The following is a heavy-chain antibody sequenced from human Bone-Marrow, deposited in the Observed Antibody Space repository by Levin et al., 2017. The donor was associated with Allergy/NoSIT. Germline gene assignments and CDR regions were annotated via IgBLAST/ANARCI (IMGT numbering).Heavy chain of an antibody. V-gene: IGHV3-21*01. J-gene: IGHJ4*02. CDR3: ARFVGSGSYYNGD. D-gene: IGHD3-10*01. CDR1: GFTFSSYS. Sequence: PGGSLRLSCAASGFTFSSYSMNWVRQAPGKGLEWVSSISSSSSYIYYADSVKGRFTISRDNAKNSLYLQMNSLRAEDTAVYYCARFVGSGSYYNGDWGQGTLVTVSS. CDR2: ISSSSSYI.